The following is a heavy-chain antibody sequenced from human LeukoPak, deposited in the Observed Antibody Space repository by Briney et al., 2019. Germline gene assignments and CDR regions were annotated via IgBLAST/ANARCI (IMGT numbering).Heavy chain of an antibody. J-gene: IGHJ3*02. CDR3: AKDPNDYYDSSGYWAADAFDI. CDR1: GFTFSSYA. V-gene: IGHV3-23*01. CDR2: ISGSGGST. Sequence: GGSLRLSCAASGFTFSSYAMSWVRQAPGKGLEWVSAISGSGGSTYYADSVKGRFTISRDNSKNTLYLQMNSLRAEDTAVYYCAKDPNDYYDSSGYWAADAFDIWGQGTMVTVSS. D-gene: IGHD3-22*01.